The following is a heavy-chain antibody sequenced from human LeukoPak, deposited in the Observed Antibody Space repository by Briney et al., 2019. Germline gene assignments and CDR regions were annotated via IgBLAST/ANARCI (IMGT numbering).Heavy chain of an antibody. CDR2: INRDGSST. CDR3: ARAFTGSYFRPLDY. CDR1: GFTFSSYW. Sequence: PGGSLRLSWAAAGFTFSSYWMHWVRQAPGKGLVWVSRINRDGSSTRYAGSVKGRFTIPRDNAKNSLYLQMNSLRAEDTAVYYCARAFTGSYFRPLDYWGQGTLVTVSS. D-gene: IGHD1-26*01. V-gene: IGHV3-74*01. J-gene: IGHJ4*02.